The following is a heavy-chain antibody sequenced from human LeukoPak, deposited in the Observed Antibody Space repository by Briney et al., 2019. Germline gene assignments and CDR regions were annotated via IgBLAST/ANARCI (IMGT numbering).Heavy chain of an antibody. J-gene: IGHJ4*02. CDR2: TYNVGTT. V-gene: IGHV3-66*01. CDR3: ARGYGSGSYYF. Sequence: GGPLRLSCAASGFGVSSNYMNWFRQAPGKGLEWVSITYNVGTTYYTDSVKGRFTISRDNSKNTLYPQMNSLRADDTAVYYCARGYGSGSYYFWGQGTLVTVSS. CDR1: GFGVSSNY. D-gene: IGHD3-10*01.